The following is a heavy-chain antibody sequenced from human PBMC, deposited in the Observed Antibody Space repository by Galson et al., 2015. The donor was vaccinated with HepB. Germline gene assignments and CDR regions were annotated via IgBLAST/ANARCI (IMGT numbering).Heavy chain of an antibody. CDR1: GDSVSSNSAA. D-gene: IGHD2-2*01. CDR2: TYYRSKWYN. Sequence: CAISGDSVSSNSAAWNWIRQSPSRGLEWLGRTYYRSKWYNDYAVSVKSRITINPDTSKNQFSLQLNSVTPEDTAVYYCARAIVVPAAAPLNWFDPWGQGTLVTVSS. J-gene: IGHJ5*02. V-gene: IGHV6-1*01. CDR3: ARAIVVPAAAPLNWFDP.